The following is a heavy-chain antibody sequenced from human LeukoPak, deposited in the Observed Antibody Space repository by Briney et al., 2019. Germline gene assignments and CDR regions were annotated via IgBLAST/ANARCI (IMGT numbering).Heavy chain of an antibody. D-gene: IGHD3-3*01. CDR1: GASINSYF. CDR2: ISYSGTT. V-gene: IGHV4-59*01. Sequence: PSETLSLTCTVSGASINSYFWNWIRQPPGKGLEWIGYISYSGTTIYSPSLKSRVTISVDTSKNQFALELTSTTAADTATYYCARGIFGMVNNGPHSPYYFDFWGQGTPAIVSS. J-gene: IGHJ4*02. CDR3: ARGIFGMVNNGPHSPYYFDF.